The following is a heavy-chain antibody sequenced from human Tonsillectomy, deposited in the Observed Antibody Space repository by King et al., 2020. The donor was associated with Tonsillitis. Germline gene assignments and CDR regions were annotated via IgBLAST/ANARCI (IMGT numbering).Heavy chain of an antibody. D-gene: IGHD3-22*01. Sequence: VQLVESGGALVQPGGSLRLSCAASGFTFSSYDMHWVRQATGKGLEWVSAIDSVGDSYYSASVRGRFTISRENAKNSLFLQMNSLRVGDTAVYYCARVRYYYDSSAYDYWGQGALVTVSS. CDR3: ARVRYYYDSSAYDY. J-gene: IGHJ4*02. CDR1: GFTFSSYD. V-gene: IGHV3-13*01. CDR2: IDSVGDS.